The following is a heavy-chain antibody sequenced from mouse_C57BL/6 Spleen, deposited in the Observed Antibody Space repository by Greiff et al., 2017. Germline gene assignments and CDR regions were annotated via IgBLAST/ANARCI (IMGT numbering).Heavy chain of an antibody. Sequence: QVQLQQSGAELVRPGTSVKVSCKASGYAFTNYLIEWVKQRPGQGLEWIGVINPGSGGTNYNEKFKGKATLTADKSSSTAYMQLSSLTSEDSAVYFGARRTVVADFDYWGQGTTLTVSS. J-gene: IGHJ2*01. D-gene: IGHD1-1*01. V-gene: IGHV1-54*01. CDR3: ARRTVVADFDY. CDR1: GYAFTNYL. CDR2: INPGSGGT.